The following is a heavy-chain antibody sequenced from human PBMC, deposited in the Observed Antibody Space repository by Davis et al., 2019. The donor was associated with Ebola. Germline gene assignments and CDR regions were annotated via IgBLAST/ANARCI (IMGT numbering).Heavy chain of an antibody. J-gene: IGHJ6*04. V-gene: IGHV1-46*01. CDR2: INPSGGTT. CDR3: ARDLGRWEAGPYYYYGMDV. D-gene: IGHD1-26*01. CDR1: GYIFSRYY. Sequence: ASVKVSCKASGYIFSRYYMHWVRQAPGQGLEWMGIINPSGGTTSYAQKFQGRVTMTRDVSTSTVYMEVRSLRSEDTAVYYCARDLGRWEAGPYYYYGMDVWGKGTTVTVSS.